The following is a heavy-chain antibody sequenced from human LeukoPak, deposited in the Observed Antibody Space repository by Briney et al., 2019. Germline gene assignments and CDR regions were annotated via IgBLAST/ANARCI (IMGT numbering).Heavy chain of an antibody. V-gene: IGHV4-38-2*02. Sequence: PSETLSLTCTVSGYSISSGYYWGWIRQPPGKGLEWIGSIYHSGSTYYNPTLKSRVTISVDTSKNQFSLKLSSVTAADTAVYYCAGLVVPATRSYMDVWGKGTTVAVSS. CDR2: IYHSGST. D-gene: IGHD2-2*01. CDR1: GYSISSGYY. J-gene: IGHJ6*03. CDR3: AGLVVPATRSYMDV.